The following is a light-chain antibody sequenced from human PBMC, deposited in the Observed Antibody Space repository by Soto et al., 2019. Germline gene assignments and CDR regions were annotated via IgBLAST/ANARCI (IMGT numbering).Light chain of an antibody. CDR1: QTISRSY. CDR2: GAS. CDR3: QHYGSSPQT. J-gene: IGKJ1*01. Sequence: EIVLTQSPGTLSLSPGDRATLSCRASQTISRSYLAWYQQRPGQAPRLLIYGASSRATGIPDRFSGSDSGTDFTLTISRLEPEDFAVYFCQHYGSSPQTFGQGTKVDI. V-gene: IGKV3-20*01.